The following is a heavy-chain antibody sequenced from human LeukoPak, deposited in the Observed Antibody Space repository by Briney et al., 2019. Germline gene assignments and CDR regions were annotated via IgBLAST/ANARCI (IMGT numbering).Heavy chain of an antibody. D-gene: IGHD1-14*01. CDR1: GFTFSSYG. CDR2: ISYDGSNK. Sequence: GGSLRLSCAASGFTFSSYGMHWVRQAPGKGLEWVAVISYDGSNKYYADSVKGRFTISRDNSKNTLYLQMNSLRAEDTAVYYCAKDFEGTWDYWGQGTLVTVSS. V-gene: IGHV3-30*18. J-gene: IGHJ4*02. CDR3: AKDFEGTWDY.